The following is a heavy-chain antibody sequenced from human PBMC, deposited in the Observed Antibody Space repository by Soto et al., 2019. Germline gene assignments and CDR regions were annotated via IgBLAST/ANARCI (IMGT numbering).Heavy chain of an antibody. CDR2: ISSNGGTT. CDR1: GFTFSSYD. CDR3: VRRVSGNYDY. D-gene: IGHD1-7*01. Sequence: EVQLAESGGGMVQPGGSLRLSCVASGFTFSSYDMHWVRQAPGKGLEYVSSISSNGGTTYYGNSVKGRFTISRDNSKNTPYLQMVSLRAEDMAVYYCVRRVSGNYDYWGQGTLVTVSS. V-gene: IGHV3-64*01. J-gene: IGHJ4*02.